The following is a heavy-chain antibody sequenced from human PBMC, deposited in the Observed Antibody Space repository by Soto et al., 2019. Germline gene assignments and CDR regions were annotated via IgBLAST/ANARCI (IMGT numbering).Heavy chain of an antibody. J-gene: IGHJ4*02. D-gene: IGHD1-26*01. CDR1: GGSISNSNW. Sequence: QVQLQESGPGLVKPSGTLSLTCAVFGGSISNSNWWTWVRQPPGKGLDWIGEIFHSWSTNYNSSLMGRVTISVDKDNNQFSLKMSSVTAADTAVYYCAHRPIVGAAIWGQGPLVTVSS. CDR3: AHRPIVGAAI. V-gene: IGHV4-4*02. CDR2: IFHSWST.